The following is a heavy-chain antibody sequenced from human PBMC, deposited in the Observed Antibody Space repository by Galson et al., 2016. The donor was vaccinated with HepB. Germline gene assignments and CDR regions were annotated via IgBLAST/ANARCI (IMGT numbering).Heavy chain of an antibody. J-gene: IGHJ6*02. V-gene: IGHV2-70*11. CDR1: GFSLSTSGMC. Sequence: PALVKPTQTLTLTCPFSGFSLSTSGMCVSWIRQPPGKALEWLARIDWDDDKYYNTSLKTRLPISKDTSKNQVVLIMTNMDPVDTATYYCARIRLGNDYYYGMDVWGQGTTVTVSS. D-gene: IGHD7-27*01. CDR2: IDWDDDK. CDR3: ARIRLGNDYYYGMDV.